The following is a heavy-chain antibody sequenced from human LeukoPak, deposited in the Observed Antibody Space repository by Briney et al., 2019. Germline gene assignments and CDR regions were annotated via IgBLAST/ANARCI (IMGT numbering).Heavy chain of an antibody. D-gene: IGHD6-19*01. CDR1: GFTFSSYW. CDR2: IKQDGSEK. CDR3: ARGIAVAGRRRYYYGMDV. J-gene: IGHJ6*02. Sequence: PGGSLRHSCAASGFTFSSYWMSWVRQAPGKGLEWVANIKQDGSEKYYVDSVKGRFTISRDNAKNSLYLQMNSLRAEDTAVYYCARGIAVAGRRRYYYGMDVWGQGTTVTVSS. V-gene: IGHV3-7*01.